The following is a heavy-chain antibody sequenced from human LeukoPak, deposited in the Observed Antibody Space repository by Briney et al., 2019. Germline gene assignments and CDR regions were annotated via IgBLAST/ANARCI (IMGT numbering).Heavy chain of an antibody. Sequence: ASVKVSCKASGYTFTSYAMHWVRQAPGQRLEWMGWINAGNGNTKYSQKFQGRVTITRDTSASTAYMELSSLRSEDTAVYYCARGGFTTPALYYYYGMDVWGQGTTVTVSS. J-gene: IGHJ6*02. CDR3: ARGGFTTPALYYYYGMDV. D-gene: IGHD4-17*01. V-gene: IGHV1-3*01. CDR2: INAGNGNT. CDR1: GYTFTSYA.